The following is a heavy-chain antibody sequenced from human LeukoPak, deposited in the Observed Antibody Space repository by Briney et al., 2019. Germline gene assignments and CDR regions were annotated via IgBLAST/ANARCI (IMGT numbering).Heavy chain of an antibody. J-gene: IGHJ5*02. CDR2: ISSSSTI. D-gene: IGHD3-10*01. V-gene: IGHV3-48*01. CDR1: GFTFSSYS. Sequence: PGGSLRLSCAASGFTFSSYSMNWVRQAPGKGLEWVSYISSSSTIYYADSVKGRFTISRDNAKNSLYLQMSSLRAEDTAVFYCARYYHGSGTSFDPWGQGTLVTVSS. CDR3: ARYYHGSGTSFDP.